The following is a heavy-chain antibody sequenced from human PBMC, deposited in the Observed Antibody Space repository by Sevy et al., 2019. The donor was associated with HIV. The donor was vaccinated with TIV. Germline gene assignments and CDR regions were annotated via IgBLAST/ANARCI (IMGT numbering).Heavy chain of an antibody. J-gene: IGHJ4*02. CDR2: ISYDGNNR. D-gene: IGHD2-8*01. CDR3: ARVAVEYCTNDCYHRFDH. Sequence: GGSLRLSCVASGFTFPIYSVVWVRRAPGKGLEWLTLISYDGNNRYYADSVKGRFTISIDNSNNILYLQMTSLSVEDTALYFCARVAVEYCTNDCYHRFDHWGLGTLVTVSS. CDR1: GFTFPIYS. V-gene: IGHV3-30*04.